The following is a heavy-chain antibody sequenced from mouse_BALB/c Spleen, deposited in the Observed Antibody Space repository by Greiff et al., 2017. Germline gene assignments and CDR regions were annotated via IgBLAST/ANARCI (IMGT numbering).Heavy chain of an antibody. Sequence: EVQGVESGGGLVQPGGSMKLSCVASGFTFSNYWMNWVRQSPEKGLEWVAEIRLKSNNYATHYAESVKGRFTISRDDSKSSVYLQMNNLRAEDTGIYYCTRGRYDGEGPWFAYWGQGTLVTVSA. CDR2: IRLKSNNYAT. J-gene: IGHJ3*01. CDR1: GFTFSNYW. V-gene: IGHV6-6*02. CDR3: TRGRYDGEGPWFAY. D-gene: IGHD2-14*01.